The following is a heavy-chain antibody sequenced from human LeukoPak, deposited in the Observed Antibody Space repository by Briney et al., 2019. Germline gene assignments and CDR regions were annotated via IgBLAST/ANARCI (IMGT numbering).Heavy chain of an antibody. Sequence: PSETLSLTCAVYGGSFSGYYWSWIRQPPGKGLEWIGEINHSGSTNYNPSLKSRVTISVDTSKNQFSLKLSSVTAADTAVYYCARQLASWYGGDYFDYWGQGTLVTVSS. CDR1: GGSFSGYY. V-gene: IGHV4-34*01. J-gene: IGHJ4*02. CDR3: ARQLASWYGGDYFDY. D-gene: IGHD6-13*01. CDR2: INHSGST.